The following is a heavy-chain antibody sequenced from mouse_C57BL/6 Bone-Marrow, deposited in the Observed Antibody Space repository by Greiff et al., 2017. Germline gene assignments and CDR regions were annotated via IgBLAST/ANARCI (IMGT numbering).Heavy chain of an antibody. CDR2: ILSGSSTI. D-gene: IGHD2-4*01. Sequence: EVKLMESGGGLVKPGGSLKLSCAASGFTFSDYGMHWVRQAPEQGLEWVAYILSGSSTIYYADTVKGRFTISRENAKNTLVLQMNSLRSEDTAMYYCARGGLRRFAYWGQGTLVTVSA. V-gene: IGHV5-17*01. J-gene: IGHJ3*01. CDR3: ARGGLRRFAY. CDR1: GFTFSDYG.